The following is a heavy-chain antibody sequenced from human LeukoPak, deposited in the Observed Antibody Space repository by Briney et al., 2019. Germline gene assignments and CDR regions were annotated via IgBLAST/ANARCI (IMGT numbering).Heavy chain of an antibody. J-gene: IGHJ4*02. CDR3: ARDLTSVPTR. CDR2: ISSSGNTK. V-gene: IGHV3-11*04. CDR1: GFNFGDYW. Sequence: GGSLRLSCAASGFNFGDYWMCWVRQAPGKGLEWVSYISSSGNTKHYVDSVKGRFTISRDNAKNSVYLQMNSLRNEDTAVYYCARDLTSVPTRWGQGTLVTVSS. D-gene: IGHD4-17*01.